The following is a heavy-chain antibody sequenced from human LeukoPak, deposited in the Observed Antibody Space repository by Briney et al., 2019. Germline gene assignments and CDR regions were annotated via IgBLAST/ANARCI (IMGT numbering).Heavy chain of an antibody. CDR2: ISVCNGNT. V-gene: IGHV1-18*04. J-gene: IGHJ6*04. CDR3: ARDGDCTTTSCYSLYDYYGMDV. Sequence: EASVKVSCKASGYTLTNYGISWVRQAPGQGLEWMGWISVCNGNTNYAQKLQGRVTMTTDTSTSTAYMELRSLRSDDTAVYYCARDGDCTTTSCYSLYDYYGMDVWGKGTTVTVSS. CDR1: GYTLTNYG. D-gene: IGHD2-2*01.